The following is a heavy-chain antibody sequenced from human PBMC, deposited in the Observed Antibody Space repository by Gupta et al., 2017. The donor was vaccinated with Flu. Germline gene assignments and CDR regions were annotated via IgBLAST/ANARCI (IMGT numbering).Heavy chain of an antibody. Sequence: QAQLVQSGAAVKKPGASVKVSCKASGYTFTGYYLHWLRQATGQGLEWMGRINPNGGGTVYAQKFRGRVTMTSDTSTTTAYMELSSLRSDDTAIYYCASPLQGTDYVWDYLRFDSWGQGTLVTVSS. CDR3: ASPLQGTDYVWDYLRFDS. CDR2: INPNGGGT. J-gene: IGHJ4*02. V-gene: IGHV1-2*06. D-gene: IGHD3-16*01. CDR1: GYTFTGYY.